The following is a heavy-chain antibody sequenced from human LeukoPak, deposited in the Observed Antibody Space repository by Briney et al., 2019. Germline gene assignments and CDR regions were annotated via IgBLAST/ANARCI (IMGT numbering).Heavy chain of an antibody. V-gene: IGHV6-1*01. J-gene: IGHJ4*02. CDR2: TYYKSRWYN. D-gene: IGHD1-26*01. Sequence: SQTLSLTCAISGDSVSRNSVTWNWIRQSPSRGLEWLGGTYYKSRWYNDYAVSVKSRITVNPDTSKNQFSLQLSSVTPEDSAIYYCTATDTTFDYWGQGSLVTLSS. CDR3: TATDTTFDY. CDR1: GDSVSRNSVT.